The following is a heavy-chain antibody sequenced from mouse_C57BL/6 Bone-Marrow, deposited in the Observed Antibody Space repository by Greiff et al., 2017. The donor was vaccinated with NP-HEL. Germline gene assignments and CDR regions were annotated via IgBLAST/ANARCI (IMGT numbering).Heavy chain of an antibody. V-gene: IGHV1-81*01. CDR2: IYPRSGNT. Sequence: QVQLQQSGAELARPGASVKLSCKASGYTFTSYGISWVKQRTGQGLEWIGEIYPRSGNTYYNEKLKGKATLTADKSSSTAYMELRSLTSDDSAVYFGTRVSHYYGSSYVGYCDVWGTGTTVTVSS. CDR1: GYTFTSYG. D-gene: IGHD1-1*01. CDR3: TRVSHYYGSSYVGYCDV. J-gene: IGHJ1*03.